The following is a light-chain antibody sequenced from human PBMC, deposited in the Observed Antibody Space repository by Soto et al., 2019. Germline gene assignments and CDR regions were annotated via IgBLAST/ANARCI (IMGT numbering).Light chain of an antibody. J-gene: IGKJ1*01. CDR3: QQYAGAPWP. Sequence: EIVLTQSPGTLSVSPGERAALSCKASQSVTSNYLAWYQQRPGQAPRLLIYAANRRATGSPDRLTGSGSGTYFHLTVSSLETEDSALYYCQQYAGAPWPFGQGTRVEIK. V-gene: IGKV3-20*01. CDR1: QSVTSNY. CDR2: AAN.